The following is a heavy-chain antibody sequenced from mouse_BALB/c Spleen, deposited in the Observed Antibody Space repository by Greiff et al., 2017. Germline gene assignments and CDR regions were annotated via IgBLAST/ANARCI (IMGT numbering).Heavy chain of an antibody. Sequence: EVQVVESGGGLVKPGGSLKLSCAASGFTFSSYAMSWVRQSPEKRLEWVAEISSGGSYTYYPDTVTGRFTISRDNAKNTLYLEMSSLRSEDTAMYYCATTERWDFDVWGAGTTVTVSS. V-gene: IGHV5-9-4*01. J-gene: IGHJ1*01. D-gene: IGHD1-1*01. CDR1: GFTFSSYA. CDR2: ISSGGSYT. CDR3: ATTERWDFDV.